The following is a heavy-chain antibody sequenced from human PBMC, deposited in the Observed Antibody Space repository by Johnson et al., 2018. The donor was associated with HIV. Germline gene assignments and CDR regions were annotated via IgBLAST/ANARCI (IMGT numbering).Heavy chain of an antibody. CDR1: GFTFSSYA. J-gene: IGHJ3*02. CDR2: ISYDGSNK. CDR3: ARVAPAHDAFDI. D-gene: IGHD2-2*01. V-gene: IGHV3-30*04. Sequence: QMLLVESGGGLVQPGRSLRLSCAASGFTFSSYAMHWVRQAPGKGLEWVAVISYDGSNKYFADSVKGRFTISRDNSKNTLYLQMNSLRAEDTAVYYCARVAPAHDAFDIWGQGTMVTVSS.